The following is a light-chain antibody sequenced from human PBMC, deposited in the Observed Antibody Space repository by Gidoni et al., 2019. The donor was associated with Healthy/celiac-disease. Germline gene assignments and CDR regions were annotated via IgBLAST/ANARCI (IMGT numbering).Light chain of an antibody. CDR3: QQYNSYLWT. CDR1: QSISSW. J-gene: IGKJ1*01. CDR2: KAS. Sequence: DIQMTQSPSTLSASLGDRVTITCRASQSISSWLAWYQQKPGKAPKLLIYKASSLESGVPARFSGSGSGTEFTLTISSLQPDDFATYYCQQYNSYLWTFGQGTKVEIK. V-gene: IGKV1-5*03.